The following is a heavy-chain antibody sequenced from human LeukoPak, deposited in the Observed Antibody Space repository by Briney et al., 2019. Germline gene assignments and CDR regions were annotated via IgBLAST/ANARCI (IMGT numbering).Heavy chain of an antibody. Sequence: GGSLRLSCAASGFTFSNYGVSWVRQAPGRGLEWVSAISGRGDYTFYADSVKGRFTISRDNSKNTLYLQMNNLRAEDTAVYYCAKDQDSPGYYFDYWGQGTLVTVSS. D-gene: IGHD2-15*01. J-gene: IGHJ4*02. V-gene: IGHV3-23*01. CDR2: ISGRGDYT. CDR3: AKDQDSPGYYFDY. CDR1: GFTFSNYG.